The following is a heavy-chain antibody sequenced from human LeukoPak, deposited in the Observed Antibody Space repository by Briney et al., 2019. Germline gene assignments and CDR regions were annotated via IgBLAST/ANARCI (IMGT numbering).Heavy chain of an antibody. CDR1: GSTFSNAW. J-gene: IGHJ5*02. D-gene: IGHD4-17*01. CDR2: IRSKVDGGTI. CDR3: SDYGDYR. Sequence: SGGSLGLSCAGSGSTFSNAWMNWVRQAPGKGLEWVGRIRSKVDGGTIYYAAPVKGRFTISRDDSTNTVFLQMNNLKSEDTAVYYCSDYGDYRWGQGTLVIVSS. V-gene: IGHV3-15*07.